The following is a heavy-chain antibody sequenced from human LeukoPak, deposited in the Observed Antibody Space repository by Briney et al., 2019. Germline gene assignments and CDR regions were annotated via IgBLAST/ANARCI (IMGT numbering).Heavy chain of an antibody. Sequence: SETLSLTCTVSGGSISGFVWSWIRQPPGEGLDYIGFIYDTGTPTNYNPLLKNRVTLSVDTSKNQFSLNLNSVTAADTAVYYCARLTKGEQWLAYYFDYWGQGALVTVSS. CDR2: IYDTGTPT. J-gene: IGHJ4*02. CDR1: GGSISGFV. V-gene: IGHV4-59*08. D-gene: IGHD6-19*01. CDR3: ARLTKGEQWLAYYFDY.